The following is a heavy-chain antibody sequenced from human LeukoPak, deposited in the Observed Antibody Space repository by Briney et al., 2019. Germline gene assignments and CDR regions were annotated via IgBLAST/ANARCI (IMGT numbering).Heavy chain of an antibody. J-gene: IGHJ4*02. CDR2: IKSDGITI. CDR1: GFTFSNYM. Sequence: SGGSLRLSCAASGFTFSNYMMHWVRQAPGKRLVWVSRIKSDGITITYADSVKGRFTISRDNAKNTLYLQMNSLRAEDTAVYYCLRDLNWSLDQWGQGTLVTVSS. CDR3: LRDLNWSLDQ. D-gene: IGHD1-20*01. V-gene: IGHV3-74*01.